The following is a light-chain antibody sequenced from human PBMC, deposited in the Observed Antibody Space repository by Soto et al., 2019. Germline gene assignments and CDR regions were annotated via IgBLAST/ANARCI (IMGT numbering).Light chain of an antibody. CDR2: DVS. J-gene: IGLJ3*02. V-gene: IGLV2-11*01. CDR1: SSDVGGSNF. Sequence: QSALTQPRSVSGSPGQSVTISCTGSSSDVGGSNFVSWYQQHPVKAPKLVIYDVSKRPSGVPDRFSGSKSGNTASLTISGLQAEDEADYYCCSYAGNSLRLFGGGPKLTVL. CDR3: CSYAGNSLRL.